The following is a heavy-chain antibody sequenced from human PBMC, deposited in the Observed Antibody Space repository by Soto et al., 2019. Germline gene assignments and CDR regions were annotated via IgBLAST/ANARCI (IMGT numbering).Heavy chain of an antibody. CDR2: IWYDGSNK. V-gene: IGHV3-33*01. J-gene: IGHJ4*02. D-gene: IGHD2-15*01. Sequence: QVQLVESGGGVVQPGRSLRLSCAASGFTFSSYGMHWVRQAPGKGLEWVAVIWYDGSNKYYADSVKGRFTISRDNSKNTLYLQMNSLRAEDTAVYYCARGSPPSGGSRELPSYFDYWGQGTLVTVSS. CDR1: GFTFSSYG. CDR3: ARGSPPSGGSRELPSYFDY.